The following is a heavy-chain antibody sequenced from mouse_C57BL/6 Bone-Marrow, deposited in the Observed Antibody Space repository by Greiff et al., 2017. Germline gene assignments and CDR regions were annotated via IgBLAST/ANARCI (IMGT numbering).Heavy chain of an antibody. Sequence: VQLQQPGAELVRPGPSVKLSCKASGYTFTSYWMHGVKQRPGQGLEWIGEIDPSDSYTNYNQKFKGKATLTVDTYSSTAYMKLSSLTSEDSAVYYCARRSNPAWFAYWGQVTLVTVSA. CDR3: ARRSNPAWFAY. D-gene: IGHD2-5*01. V-gene: IGHV1-59*01. CDR2: IDPSDSYT. J-gene: IGHJ3*01. CDR1: GYTFTSYW.